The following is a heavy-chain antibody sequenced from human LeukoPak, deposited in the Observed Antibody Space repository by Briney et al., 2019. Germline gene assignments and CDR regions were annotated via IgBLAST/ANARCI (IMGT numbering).Heavy chain of an antibody. D-gene: IGHD6-19*01. Sequence: SETLSLTCTVSGGSISSGDYYWSWIRQHPGKGLEWIAHMYYSGSTSYNPSLRSRVTISVDTSKNQFSLKLSSVTAADTAVYYCARAGYSSGWYYFDYWGQGTLVTVSS. CDR3: ARAGYSSGWYYFDY. CDR1: GGSISSGDYY. J-gene: IGHJ4*02. CDR2: MYYSGST. V-gene: IGHV4-31*03.